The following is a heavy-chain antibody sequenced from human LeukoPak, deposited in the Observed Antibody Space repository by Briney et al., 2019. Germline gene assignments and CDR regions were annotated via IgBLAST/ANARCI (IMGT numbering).Heavy chain of an antibody. CDR3: VRDLILVDTPGDDFDY. CDR1: GFTFSNYW. CDR2: INVDGSVK. Sequence: GGSLGLSCAASGFTFSNYWMHWVRQVPGKGLVWVSRINVDGSVKSYADSVKGRSTISRDNAKNTVSLQMNSLRAEDTAVYYCVRDLILVDTPGDDFDYWGQGALVTVSS. D-gene: IGHD4-23*01. V-gene: IGHV3-74*01. J-gene: IGHJ4*02.